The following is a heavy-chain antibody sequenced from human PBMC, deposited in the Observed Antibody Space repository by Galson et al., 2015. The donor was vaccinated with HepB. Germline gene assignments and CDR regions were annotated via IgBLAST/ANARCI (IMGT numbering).Heavy chain of an antibody. CDR2: IFPLFGTS. CDR3: ARSVGYCSCATCQYVSYYYAMDV. CDR1: GGTFSSYA. V-gene: IGHV1-69*13. D-gene: IGHD2-15*01. J-gene: IGHJ6*02. Sequence: SVKVSCKASGGTFSSYAFSWVRQAPGQGLERMGGIFPLFGTSNYPQKFQDRVTITADESTSTAYMELSSLRSEDTAVYYCARSVGYCSCATCQYVSYYYAMDVWGQGTTVTGSS.